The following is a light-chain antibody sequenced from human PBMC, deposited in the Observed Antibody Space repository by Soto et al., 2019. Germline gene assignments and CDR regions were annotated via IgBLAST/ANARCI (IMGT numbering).Light chain of an antibody. V-gene: IGKV3-15*01. CDR3: QQYSNWPPWT. CDR1: QSVSNN. Sequence: EIVMTQSPATLSVSPGERATLSCRASQSVSNNLAWYQQKPDQAPRLLIYGASTRATGIPVRFSGSGSGTAFTLTISSLQSEDFAVYYCQQYSNWPPWTFGQGTKVEIK. CDR2: GAS. J-gene: IGKJ1*01.